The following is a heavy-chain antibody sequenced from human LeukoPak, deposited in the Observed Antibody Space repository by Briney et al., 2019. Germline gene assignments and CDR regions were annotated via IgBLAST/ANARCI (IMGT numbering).Heavy chain of an antibody. CDR3: AKFQDTFHYYYGMDV. V-gene: IGHV3-30*18. CDR2: ISYDGSNK. CDR1: GFTFSSYG. D-gene: IGHD2-15*01. J-gene: IGHJ6*04. Sequence: GGSLRPSCAASGFTFSSYGMHWVRQAPGKGLEWVAVISYDGSNKYYADSVKGRFTISRDNSKNTLYLQMNSLRAEDTAVYYCAKFQDTFHYYYGMDVWGKGTTVTVSS.